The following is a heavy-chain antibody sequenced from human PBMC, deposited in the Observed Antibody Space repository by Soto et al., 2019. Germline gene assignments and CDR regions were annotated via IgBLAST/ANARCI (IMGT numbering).Heavy chain of an antibody. J-gene: IGHJ6*01. CDR3: AKNDDHGSSYHGLEV. V-gene: IGHV4-59*01. D-gene: IGHD4-17*01. CDR2: IYYSGST. CDR1: GGYINSYY. Sequence: SETLSLTCTVSGGYINSYYWNWIRQPPGKGLEWIGYIYYSGSTNYNPSLKSRVVISVDTSKNQFSLKLRSVTAADTAMYYCAKNDDHGSSYHGLEVWGQGTTVTVSS.